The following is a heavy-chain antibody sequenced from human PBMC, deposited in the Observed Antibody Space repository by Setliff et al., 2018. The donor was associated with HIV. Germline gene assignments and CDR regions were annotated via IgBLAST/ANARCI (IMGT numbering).Heavy chain of an antibody. CDR1: GVTFSSDA. J-gene: IGHJ4*02. D-gene: IGHD1-26*01. Sequence: GGSPRLSCVASGVTFSSDAMSWVRQAPGKGLEWVSSISGSDSSTHYAGSAEGRFTISRDNSKKTLYLQMNSLRAEDAAVYHCAKLVRGWDYWGQGILVTVSS. CDR3: AKLVRGWDY. CDR2: ISGSDSST. V-gene: IGHV3-23*01.